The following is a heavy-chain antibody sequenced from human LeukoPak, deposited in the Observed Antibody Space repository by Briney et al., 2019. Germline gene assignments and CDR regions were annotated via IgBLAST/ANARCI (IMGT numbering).Heavy chain of an antibody. CDR3: ARDQYSGSYSGDYNWFDP. V-gene: IGHV1-18*01. CDR1: GYTFTNYC. Sequence: ASVKVSCKAAGYTFTNYCISWVRQAPGQGLEWMGWISAYNGNTNYAQKLQGRFTMTTDTSTSTAYMELRSLRSDDTAVYYCARDQYSGSYSGDYNWFDPWGQGTLVTVSS. D-gene: IGHD1-26*01. J-gene: IGHJ5*02. CDR2: ISAYNGNT.